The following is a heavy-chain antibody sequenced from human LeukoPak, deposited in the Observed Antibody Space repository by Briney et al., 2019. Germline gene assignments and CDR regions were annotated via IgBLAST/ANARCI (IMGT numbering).Heavy chain of an antibody. J-gene: IGHJ4*02. Sequence: SETLSLTCTVCGGSISSYYWSWIRQPAGKGLEWIGRIYTNGSTNYNPSLKSRVTISVDKSKNQFSLKLSSVTAADTAVYYCALGYGGSLDYWGQGTLVTVSS. CDR1: GGSISSYY. V-gene: IGHV4-4*07. D-gene: IGHD5-12*01. CDR2: IYTNGST. CDR3: ALGYGGSLDY.